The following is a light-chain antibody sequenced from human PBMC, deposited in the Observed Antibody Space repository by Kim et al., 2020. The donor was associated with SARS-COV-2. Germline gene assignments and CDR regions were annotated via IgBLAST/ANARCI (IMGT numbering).Light chain of an antibody. J-gene: IGKJ2*01. V-gene: IGKV1-16*02. CDR1: HDIINS. CDR2: ASS. Sequence: ASVGDRVTITCRASHDIINSLAWFQQKPGKAPKSLIYASSSLQSGVPSKFGGSGSGTDFTLTIGGLQPEDFATYCCQQYNSYPFTFGEGTKLEI. CDR3: QQYNSYPFT.